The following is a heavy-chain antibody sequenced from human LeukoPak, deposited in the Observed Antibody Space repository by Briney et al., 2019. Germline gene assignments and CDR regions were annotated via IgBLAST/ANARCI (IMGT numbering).Heavy chain of an antibody. CDR2: IYYSGST. J-gene: IGHJ6*03. CDR3: ARDFWYWEQLVGSWNYYIDV. V-gene: IGHV4-30-4*08. CDR1: GGSISSGDYY. Sequence: SETLSLTCTVSGGSISSGDYYWSWIRQPPGKGLEWIGYIYYSGSTYYNPSLKSRVTISVDTSKNQFSLKLSSVTAADTAVYYCARDFWYWEQLVGSWNYYIDVWGKGTTVIVSS. D-gene: IGHD6-6*01.